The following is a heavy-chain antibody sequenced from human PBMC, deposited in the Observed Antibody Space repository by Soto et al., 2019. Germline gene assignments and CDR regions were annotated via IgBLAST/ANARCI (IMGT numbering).Heavy chain of an antibody. J-gene: IGHJ6*02. V-gene: IGHV1-69*01. CDR2: LIPIFGTA. CDR1: GGTFSSYA. CDR3: ARGAIVVVPAAIGGMDV. Sequence: QVQLVQSGAEVKKPGSSVKVSCKASGGTFSSYAISWVRQAPGQGLEWMGGLIPIFGTANYAQKFQGRVTITADESTTTAYMELSSLRSEDTAVYYCARGAIVVVPAAIGGMDVWGQGTTVTVSS. D-gene: IGHD2-2*02.